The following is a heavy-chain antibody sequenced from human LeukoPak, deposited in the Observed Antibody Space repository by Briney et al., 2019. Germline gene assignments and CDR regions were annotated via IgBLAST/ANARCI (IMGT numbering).Heavy chain of an antibody. CDR2: IIPIFGTA. Sequence: ASVKVSCKASGGTFSSYAISWVRQAPGQGLEWMGGIIPIFGTANYAQKFQGRVTITADESTSTAYMELSSLRSEDTAVYYCARTDIVVVPAAPTAAFDIWGQGTMVTVSS. V-gene: IGHV1-69*13. CDR1: GGTFSSYA. CDR3: ARTDIVVVPAAPTAAFDI. J-gene: IGHJ3*02. D-gene: IGHD2-2*01.